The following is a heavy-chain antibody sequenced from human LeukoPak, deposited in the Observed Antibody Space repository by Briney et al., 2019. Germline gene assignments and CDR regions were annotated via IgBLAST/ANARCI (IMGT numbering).Heavy chain of an antibody. CDR3: ARDRDFLSYFDY. Sequence: GGSLRLSCAASGFTFSSYEINWVRQAPGKGLEWVSYISSSGSTRYYADSVKGRFTISRDNAKNSLYLQMNSLRAEDTAVYYCARDRDFLSYFDYWGQGTLVTVSS. D-gene: IGHD3-10*01. CDR2: ISSSGSTR. CDR1: GFTFSSYE. J-gene: IGHJ4*02. V-gene: IGHV3-48*03.